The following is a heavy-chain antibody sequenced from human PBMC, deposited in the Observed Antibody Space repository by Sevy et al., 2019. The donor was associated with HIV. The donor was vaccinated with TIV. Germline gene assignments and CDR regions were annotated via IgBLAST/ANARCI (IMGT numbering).Heavy chain of an antibody. CDR1: GFNLSSYS. V-gene: IGHV3-48*02. CDR3: ARAENYYGGRNFDS. CDR2: ISSSSSSI. J-gene: IGHJ4*02. D-gene: IGHD1-26*01. Sequence: GGSLRLSCAVSGFNLSSYSMNWVRQAPGKGLEWVSYISSSSSSIYYADSVKGRFTISRDNAKNSLYLQMNSLRDEDTAVYYCARAENYYGGRNFDSWGQGTLVTVSS.